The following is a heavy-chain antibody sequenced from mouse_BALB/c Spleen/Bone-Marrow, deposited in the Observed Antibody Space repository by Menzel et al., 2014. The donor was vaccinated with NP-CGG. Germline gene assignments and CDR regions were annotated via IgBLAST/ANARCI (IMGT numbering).Heavy chain of an antibody. V-gene: IGHV1-7*01. J-gene: IGHJ2*01. CDR1: GYTFTSYW. Sequence: VQLQQSGAELAKPGASVKMSCKASGYTFTSYWMHWVKQRPGQGLEWIGYINPSTGYTEYNQKFKDKATLTADKSSSTAYMQLSSPTSEDSAVYYCARDHPYYFGYWGQGTTLTVSS. CDR3: ARDHPYYFGY. CDR2: INPSTGYT.